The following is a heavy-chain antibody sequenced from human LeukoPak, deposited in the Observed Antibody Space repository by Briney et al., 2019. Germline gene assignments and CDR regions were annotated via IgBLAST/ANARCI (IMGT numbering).Heavy chain of an antibody. J-gene: IGHJ5*02. V-gene: IGHV7-4-1*02. CDR2: INTNTGNP. Sequence: ASVKVSCKASGYTFTGYYMHWVRQAPGQGLEWMGWINTNTGNPTYAQGFTGRFVFSLDTSVSTAYLQISSLKAEDTAVYYCARDALNSWAPAGLFDPWGQGTLVTVSS. CDR1: GYTFTGYY. CDR3: ARDALNSWAPAGLFDP. D-gene: IGHD6-13*01.